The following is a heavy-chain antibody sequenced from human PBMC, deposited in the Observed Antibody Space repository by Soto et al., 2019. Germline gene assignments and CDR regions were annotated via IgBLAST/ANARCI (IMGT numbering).Heavy chain of an antibody. CDR1: GFTFSSYA. D-gene: IGHD1-7*01. Sequence: GGSLILSCAASGFTFSSYAMSWVRQAPGKGLEWVSAISGSGGSTYYADSVKGRFTISRDNSKNTLYLQMNSLRAEDTAVYYCAKTLSHPELELRLGGNYFDYWGQGTLVTVSS. V-gene: IGHV3-23*01. CDR3: AKTLSHPELELRLGGNYFDY. J-gene: IGHJ4*02. CDR2: ISGSGGST.